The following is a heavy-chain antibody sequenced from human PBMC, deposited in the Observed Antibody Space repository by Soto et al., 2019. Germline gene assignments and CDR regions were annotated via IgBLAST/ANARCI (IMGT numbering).Heavy chain of an antibody. D-gene: IGHD1-26*01. J-gene: IGHJ4*02. V-gene: IGHV3-48*02. CDR2: MSTTNAI. Sequence: VQLVESGGGLVQPGGSLRLSCAASGFTFTTYNMNWFRQAPGKGLEWVSYMSTTNAIYYADSVRGRFTISRDNAKNLLDLHMNSLREEDTAVYYCVRDSAWAFDFWGQGTLVTVSS. CDR3: VRDSAWAFDF. CDR1: GFTFTTYN.